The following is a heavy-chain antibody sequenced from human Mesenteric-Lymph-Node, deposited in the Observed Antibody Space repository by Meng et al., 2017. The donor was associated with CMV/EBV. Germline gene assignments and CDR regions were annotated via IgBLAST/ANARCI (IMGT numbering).Heavy chain of an antibody. CDR2: IYPGDSDS. V-gene: IGHV5-51*01. Sequence: GESLKISCQGSGYTFTNYWIGWVRQMPGKGLEWMGVIYPGDSDSRYSPSFQGQVSLSVDESISTAYLQWSSLKASDTAMYYCARRNHYDTSFYSFDIWGQGTMVTVSS. CDR1: GYTFTNYW. J-gene: IGHJ3*02. CDR3: ARRNHYDTSFYSFDI. D-gene: IGHD3-22*01.